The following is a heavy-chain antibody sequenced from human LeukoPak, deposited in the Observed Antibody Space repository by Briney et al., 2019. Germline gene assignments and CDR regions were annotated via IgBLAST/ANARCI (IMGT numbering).Heavy chain of an antibody. CDR3: ARNRGFQPVPDFDY. V-gene: IGHV1-18*01. Sequence: GASVKVSCKASGYTFTSYGISWVRQARGQGLEWMGWISAYNGNTNYAQKLQGRVTMTTDTSTSTAYMELRSLRSDDTAVYYCARNRGFQPVPDFDYWGQGTLVTVSS. CDR2: ISAYNGNT. D-gene: IGHD3-10*01. CDR1: GYTFTSYG. J-gene: IGHJ4*02.